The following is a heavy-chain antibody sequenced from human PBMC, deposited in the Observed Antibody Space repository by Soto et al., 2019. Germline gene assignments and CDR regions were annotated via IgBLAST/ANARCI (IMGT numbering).Heavy chain of an antibody. CDR1: GYTFTGYY. CDR3: ARRGYCSGGSCDDVFDI. J-gene: IGHJ3*02. CDR2: INPNSGGT. D-gene: IGHD2-15*01. Sequence: ASVKVSCKASGYTFTGYYMHWVRQAPGQGLEWMGWINPNSGGTNYAQKFQGWVTMTRDTSISTAYMELSRLRSDDTAVYYCARRGYCSGGSCDDVFDIWGQGTMVTVSS. V-gene: IGHV1-2*04.